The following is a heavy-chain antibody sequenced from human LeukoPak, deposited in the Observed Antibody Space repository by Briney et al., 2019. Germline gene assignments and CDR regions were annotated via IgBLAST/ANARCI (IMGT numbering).Heavy chain of an antibody. J-gene: IGHJ4*02. CDR3: ASRPGYSSGWYRVDY. D-gene: IGHD6-19*01. CDR2: INPNSGGT. Sequence: ASVKVSFKASGYTFTGYYMHWVRQAPGQGLEWMGWINPNSGGTNYAQKFQGRVTMTRDTSISTAYMELSRLRSDDTAVYYCASRPGYSSGWYRVDYWGQGTLVTVSS. V-gene: IGHV1-2*02. CDR1: GYTFTGYY.